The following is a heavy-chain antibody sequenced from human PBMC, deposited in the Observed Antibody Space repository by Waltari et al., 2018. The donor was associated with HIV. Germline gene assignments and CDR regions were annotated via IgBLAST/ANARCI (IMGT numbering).Heavy chain of an antibody. CDR3: ARDKAHNDVWSGYVS. CDR2: IIPLFGTV. V-gene: IGHV1-69*01. D-gene: IGHD3-3*01. J-gene: IGHJ5*02. Sequence: QVQLVQSGAEVKKPGSSVKVSCKSSGSTVSSNAVSWVRQAPGQGLEWMGGIIPLFGTVHYAQKFQGRVTITADGSTSTVYMELSSLRSEDTAVYYCARDKAHNDVWSGYVSWGQGTLVTVYS. CDR1: GSTVSSNA.